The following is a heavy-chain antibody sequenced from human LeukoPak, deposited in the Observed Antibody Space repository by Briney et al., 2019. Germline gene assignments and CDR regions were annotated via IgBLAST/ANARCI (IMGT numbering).Heavy chain of an antibody. D-gene: IGHD6-19*01. CDR1: GGSIYYYY. Sequence: PSETLSLTCTVSGGSIYYYYWTWVRQPAGKGLEWIGRIYTSGSTNYNPSLKSRVTMSVDTSKNQFSLKLSSVTAADTAVYYCARVNPSGWAVGDAFDIWGQGTMVTVSS. CDR3: ARVNPSGWAVGDAFDI. V-gene: IGHV4-4*07. CDR2: IYTSGST. J-gene: IGHJ3*02.